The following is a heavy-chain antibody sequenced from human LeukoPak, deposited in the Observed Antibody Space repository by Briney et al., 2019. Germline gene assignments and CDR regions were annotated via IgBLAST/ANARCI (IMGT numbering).Heavy chain of an antibody. CDR1: GYTFTSYG. CDR2: ISAYNGNT. CDR3: ARDPPHDYSNYHVDYYYYMHV. J-gene: IGHJ6*03. V-gene: IGHV1-18*01. Sequence: ASVQVSCKASGYTFTSYGISWVRQAPGQGLEWMGWISAYNGNTNYAQKLQGRVTMTTDTSTSTAYMELRSLRSDDTAMYYCARDPPHDYSNYHVDYYYYMHVWVKGTTVTVSS. D-gene: IGHD4-11*01.